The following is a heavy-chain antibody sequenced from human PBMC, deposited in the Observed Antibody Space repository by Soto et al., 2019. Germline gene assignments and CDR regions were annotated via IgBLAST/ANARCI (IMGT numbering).Heavy chain of an antibody. CDR2: IYSRGST. J-gene: IGHJ6*02. CDR3: AGIGGDIYYGMDV. Sequence: SETLSLTCTVSGGSIKSYYWNWIRQPAGKGLEWIGRIYSRGSTKYNPSLQSRVTMLVDTSKSQFSLRLNSVTAADTAVYFCAGIGGDIYYGMDVWGQGTTVTVSS. V-gene: IGHV4-4*07. CDR1: GGSIKSYY. D-gene: IGHD3-3*01.